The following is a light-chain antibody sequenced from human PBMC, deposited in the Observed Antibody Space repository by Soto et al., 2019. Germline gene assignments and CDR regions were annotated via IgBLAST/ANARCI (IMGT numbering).Light chain of an antibody. J-gene: IGKJ1*01. V-gene: IGKV3-15*01. CDR3: QQYHYWWT. CDR2: DSS. Sequence: EIVMTQSPATLSVSPGETATLSCRASQSISSHLAWYQQKPGQAPRLLMHDSSARATGIPARFSGSGSGTEFTLTISSLQSEDFAVYYGQQYHYWWTFGQGTKVEIK. CDR1: QSISSH.